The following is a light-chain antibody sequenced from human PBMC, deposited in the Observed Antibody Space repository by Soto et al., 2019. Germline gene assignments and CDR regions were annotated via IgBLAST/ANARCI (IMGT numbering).Light chain of an antibody. Sequence: DIQMTQSPSSLSASVGDRVTITCRASQSISSHLNWYQQKPGKAPQPLIYEASSLQGGVPSRFSGSGSGTDFTLTISRLQADDFAIYYCQQRYSMPLTFGPGTRVDIK. CDR1: QSISSH. V-gene: IGKV1-39*01. CDR2: EAS. J-gene: IGKJ3*01. CDR3: QQRYSMPLT.